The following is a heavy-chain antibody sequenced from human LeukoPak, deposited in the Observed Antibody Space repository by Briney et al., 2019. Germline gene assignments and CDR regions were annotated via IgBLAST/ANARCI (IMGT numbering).Heavy chain of an antibody. Sequence: KPSETLSLTCAVYGGSFSGYYWSWIRQPPGKGLEWIGEINHSGSTNYNPSLKSRVTISVDTSKNQFSLKLSSVTAADTAVYYCARRRRFGSYYGSGSYYYWGQGTLVTVSS. J-gene: IGHJ4*02. CDR3: ARRRRFGSYYGSGSYYY. CDR1: GGSFSGYY. V-gene: IGHV4-34*01. D-gene: IGHD3-10*01. CDR2: INHSGST.